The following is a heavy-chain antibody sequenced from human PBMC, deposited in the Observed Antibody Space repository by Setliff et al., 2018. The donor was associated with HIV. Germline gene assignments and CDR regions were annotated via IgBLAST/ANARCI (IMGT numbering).Heavy chain of an antibody. V-gene: IGHV1-18*01. CDR2: ISASSVNT. J-gene: IGHJ6*03. Sequence: ASVKVSCKASGYTFINYHITWVRQAPGQGLEWVGSISASSVNTNYTQGRVTMTTDTSTSTAYMELSSLRSEDTAVYYCARAHSGSYYYYYYMDVWGKGTTVTVSS. CDR1: GYTFINYH. D-gene: IGHD1-26*01. CDR3: ARAHSGSYYYYYYMDV.